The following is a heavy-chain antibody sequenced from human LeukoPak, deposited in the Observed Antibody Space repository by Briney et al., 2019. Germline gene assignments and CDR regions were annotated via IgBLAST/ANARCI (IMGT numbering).Heavy chain of an antibody. CDR1: GFTFSSYW. CDR2: IKQDGSEK. J-gene: IGHJ6*03. D-gene: IGHD1-26*01. V-gene: IGHV3-7*01. Sequence: PGGSLRLSCAASGFTFSSYWMSWVRQASGKGLEWVANIKQDGSEKYYVDSVKGRFTISRDNAKNSLYLQMNSLRAEDTAVYYCARVGEDSGSYYIPLYYYYYMDVWGKGTTVTVSS. CDR3: ARVGEDSGSYYIPLYYYYYMDV.